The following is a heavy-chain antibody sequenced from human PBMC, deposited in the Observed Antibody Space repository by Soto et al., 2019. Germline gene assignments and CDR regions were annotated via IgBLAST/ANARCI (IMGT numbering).Heavy chain of an antibody. CDR2: ISYDGNNN. V-gene: IGHV3-30*18. J-gene: IGHJ5*02. CDR1: GFTFSSYG. D-gene: IGHD2-2*01. Sequence: QVQLVESGGGVVQPGRSLRLSCAASGFTFSSYGMHWVRQAPGKGLEWVAFISYDGNNNYYADSVRGRFTISRDNSKNSLYLQMNSLRAEDTAVYYCAKDFCSSTSCQYYNWFDPWGQGTLVTVSS. CDR3: AKDFCSSTSCQYYNWFDP.